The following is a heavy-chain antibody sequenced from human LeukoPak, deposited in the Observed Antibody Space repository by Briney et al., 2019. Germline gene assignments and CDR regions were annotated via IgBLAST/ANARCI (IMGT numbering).Heavy chain of an antibody. CDR2: INPNSGGT. Sequence: ASVKVSCKASGYTFTGYYMHWVRQAPGQGLEWMGWINPNSGGTNYAQKFQGWVTMTRDTSIRTAYMELSRLRSDDTAVYYCARAQVVVVAASVYYYYGMDVWGKGTTVTVSS. V-gene: IGHV1-2*04. CDR3: ARAQVVVVAASVYYYYGMDV. CDR1: GYTFTGYY. J-gene: IGHJ6*04. D-gene: IGHD2-15*01.